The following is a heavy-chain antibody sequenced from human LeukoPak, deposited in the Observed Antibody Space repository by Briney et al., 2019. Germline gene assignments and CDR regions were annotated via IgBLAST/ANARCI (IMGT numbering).Heavy chain of an antibody. Sequence: GGSLRFSCAASGFTFSSYAMSWVRQAPGKGLEWVSAISGSGGSTYYADSVKGRFTISRDNSKNTLYLQMNSLRAEDTAVYYCAKGLASAGVVIIPHCFDYWGQGTLVTVSS. CDR3: AKGLASAGVVIIPHCFDY. V-gene: IGHV3-23*01. J-gene: IGHJ4*02. D-gene: IGHD3-3*01. CDR2: ISGSGGST. CDR1: GFTFSSYA.